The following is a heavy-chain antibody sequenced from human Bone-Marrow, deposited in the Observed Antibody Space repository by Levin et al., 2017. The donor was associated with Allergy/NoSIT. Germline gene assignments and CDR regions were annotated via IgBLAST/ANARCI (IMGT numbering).Heavy chain of an antibody. CDR3: ARGHPFDY. Sequence: SQTLSLTCAVYGGSFSGYYWSWIRQPPGKGLEWSGEINHSGSTNYNPSLKSRVTISVDTSKNQFSLKLSSVTAADTAVYYCARGHPFDYWGQGTLVTVSS. CDR1: GGSFSGYY. J-gene: IGHJ4*02. CDR2: INHSGST. V-gene: IGHV4-34*01.